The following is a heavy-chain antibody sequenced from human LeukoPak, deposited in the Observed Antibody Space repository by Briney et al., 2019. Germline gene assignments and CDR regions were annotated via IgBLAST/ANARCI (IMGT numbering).Heavy chain of an antibody. V-gene: IGHV4-4*07. CDR1: GGSINNYC. Sequence: SETLSLTCTVSGGSINNYCWSWIRQPAGKGLEWIGRIHSSGGTSYNPSLRSRVTMLVDTSKNHVSLKLSSVTAADTAVYFCARDLSLRFLEWSYYMDVWAKGNTVTVSS. CDR3: ARDLSLRFLEWSYYMDV. D-gene: IGHD3-3*01. CDR2: IHSSGGT. J-gene: IGHJ6*03.